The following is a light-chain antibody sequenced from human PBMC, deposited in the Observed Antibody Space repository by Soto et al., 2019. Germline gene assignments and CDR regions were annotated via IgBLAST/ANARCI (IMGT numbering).Light chain of an antibody. CDR3: AAWDDSLDAWL. V-gene: IGLV1-44*01. J-gene: IGLJ3*02. CDR1: ASNIGSQP. Sequence: QSVLTQPPSASGTPGQGVTLSCSGSASNIGSQPVSWYQHLPGTAPKLLISRNTERPSGVPDRFSGSKSGTSAALAISGLQYEDEGDYYCAAWDDSLDAWLFGGGTKLTVL. CDR2: RNT.